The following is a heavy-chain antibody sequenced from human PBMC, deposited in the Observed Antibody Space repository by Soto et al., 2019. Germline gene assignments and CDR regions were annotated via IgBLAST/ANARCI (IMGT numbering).Heavy chain of an antibody. D-gene: IGHD2-15*01. V-gene: IGHV4-59*01. CDR1: GGSITSSY. J-gene: IGHJ5*02. CDR3: ARDLRRPYCSGGSCYNWFDP. CDR2: IYDTGISGYTPST. Sequence: SETLSLTCTVSGGSITSSYWSWIRRPPGKGLEWIAYIYDTGISGYTPSTSYNPSLKSRVTMSVDTSKSQFSLKLSSVTAADTAVYYCARDLRRPYCSGGSCYNWFDPWGQGTLVTVSS.